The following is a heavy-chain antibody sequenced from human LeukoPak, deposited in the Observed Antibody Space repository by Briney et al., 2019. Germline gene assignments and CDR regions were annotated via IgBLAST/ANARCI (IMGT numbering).Heavy chain of an antibody. D-gene: IGHD2-2*01. CDR1: GYTFTDYY. CDR3: ARFLCTSCEIDY. V-gene: IGHV1-2*02. J-gene: IGHJ4*02. CDR2: INPNSGGT. Sequence: ASVKVSCKASGYTFTDYYMHWVRQAPGQGLEWMGWINPNSGGTNYAQKFQGRVTMTRDTSISTAYMELSRLRSDDTAVYHCARFLCTSCEIDYWGQGTLVTVSS.